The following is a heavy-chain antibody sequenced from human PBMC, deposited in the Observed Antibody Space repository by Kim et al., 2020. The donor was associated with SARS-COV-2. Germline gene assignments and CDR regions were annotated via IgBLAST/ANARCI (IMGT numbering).Heavy chain of an antibody. CDR3: AKFGVAFELGRKWLHSDY. J-gene: IGHJ4*02. Sequence: LKGRFTISRDNSKNTLFLQMNSLRVEDTAVYYCAKFGVAFELGRKWLHSDYWGQGTLVTVSS. V-gene: IGHV3-30*02. D-gene: IGHD6-19*01.